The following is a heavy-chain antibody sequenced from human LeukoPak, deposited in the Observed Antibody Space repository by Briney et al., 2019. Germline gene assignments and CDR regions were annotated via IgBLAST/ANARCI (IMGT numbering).Heavy chain of an antibody. CDR1: GFILSNYW. Sequence: PGGSLRLSCETSGFILSNYWMHWVRQAPGKGLVWVSRINNDGSSMTYADSVKGRLTISRDNARNTLYLQMNSLRAEDTAVYYCARDGISCTGGHCYCASWGQGALVTVSS. D-gene: IGHD2-8*02. V-gene: IGHV3-74*01. CDR3: ARDGISCTGGHCYCAS. CDR2: INNDGSSM. J-gene: IGHJ4*02.